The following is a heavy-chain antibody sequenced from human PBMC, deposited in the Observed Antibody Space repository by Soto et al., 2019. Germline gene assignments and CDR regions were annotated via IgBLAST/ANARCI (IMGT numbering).Heavy chain of an antibody. D-gene: IGHD1-26*01. CDR3: AASYYEAAFDY. CDR1: GGSISSGGYS. J-gene: IGHJ4*02. V-gene: IGHV4-30-2*05. Sequence: PSETLSLTCAVSGGSISSGGYSWSWIRQPPGKGLEWIGYIYCSGSTYYNPSLKSRVTISVDTSKNQFSLKLSSVTAADTAVYYCAASYYEAAFDYWGQGTLVTVSS. CDR2: IYCSGST.